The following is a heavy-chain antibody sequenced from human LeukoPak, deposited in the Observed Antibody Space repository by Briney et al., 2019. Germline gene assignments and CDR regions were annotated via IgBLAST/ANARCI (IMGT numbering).Heavy chain of an antibody. CDR2: IIPNSGAT. J-gene: IGHJ4*02. V-gene: IGHV1-2*02. CDR1: GYTFTGNP. Sequence: GASVKVSCKASGYTFTGNPILWVRQAPGQGLEWMGWIIPNSGATTYAQKFQGRVAMTRDTSISTAFMELSSLRSDDTAVYYCTREEYWGQGTPVTVSS. CDR3: TREEY.